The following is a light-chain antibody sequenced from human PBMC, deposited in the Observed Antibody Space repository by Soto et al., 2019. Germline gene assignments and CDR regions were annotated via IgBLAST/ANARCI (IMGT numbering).Light chain of an antibody. V-gene: IGKV3-20*01. CDR1: QSVSTNY. CDR3: QQYGSSPLT. Sequence: IVLAQSPGTLSLSPGERATLSCRASQSVSTNYLAWYQQKPGQAPSLLIYGASSRATGIPDRFSGSGSGTDFTLTISRLEPEDSAVYYCQQYGSSPLTFGGGTKVEVK. CDR2: GAS. J-gene: IGKJ4*01.